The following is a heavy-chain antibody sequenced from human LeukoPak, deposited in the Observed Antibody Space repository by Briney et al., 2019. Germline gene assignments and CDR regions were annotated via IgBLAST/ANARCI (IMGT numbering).Heavy chain of an antibody. CDR2: VYYSGST. J-gene: IGHJ4*02. V-gene: IGHV4-59*01. Sequence: SETLSLTCSVSGDSISTYYWSWIRQPPGKGLEWIGYVYYSGSTDYNPSRKSRVTISIDTSKKQFSLNLSSVTAADSAVYYCSASKQLWLRGLFDYWGQGTLVTVSS. CDR1: GDSISTYY. CDR3: SASKQLWLRGLFDY. D-gene: IGHD5-18*01.